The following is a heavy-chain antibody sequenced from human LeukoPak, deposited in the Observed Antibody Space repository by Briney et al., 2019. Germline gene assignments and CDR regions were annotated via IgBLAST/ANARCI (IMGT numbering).Heavy chain of an antibody. CDR2: IHYSGST. CDR3: TRTGSTGGY. J-gene: IGHJ4*02. CDR1: GGSVSGGNYY. D-gene: IGHD1-7*01. Sequence: SETLSLTCTVSGGSVSGGNYYCSWIRQSPGRGLEWIGYIHYSGSTVYNPSLKSRVTMSIDTSKNQFSLNLSSATAADTAVYYCTRTGSTGGYWGQGTLVTVSS. V-gene: IGHV4-61*01.